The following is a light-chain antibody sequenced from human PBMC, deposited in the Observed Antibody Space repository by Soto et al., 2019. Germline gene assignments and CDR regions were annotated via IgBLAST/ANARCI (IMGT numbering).Light chain of an antibody. V-gene: IGKV3-15*01. J-gene: IGKJ1*01. CDR3: HQYDNWPPLA. CDR1: QSVSSN. Sequence: EIVMTQSPATLSVSPGERATLSCRASQSVSSNLAWYQQKPGQAPRLLIYGASTRATGIPARFSGRGSGTEFTLTISSLQSQNFAVYYCHQYDNWPPLAFGQGTKVEIK. CDR2: GAS.